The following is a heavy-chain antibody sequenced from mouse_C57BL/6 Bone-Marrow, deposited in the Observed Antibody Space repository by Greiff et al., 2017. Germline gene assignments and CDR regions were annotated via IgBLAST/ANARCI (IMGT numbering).Heavy chain of an antibody. Sequence: QVQLQQPGAELVKPGASVKLSCKASGYTFTSYWMQWVKQRPGQGLEWIGEIDPSDSYTNYNQKFKGKATLTVDTSSSTAYMQLSSLTSEDSAVYYCAREGIYDGYYVSFYFDYWGQGTTLTVSS. CDR2: IDPSDSYT. D-gene: IGHD2-3*01. CDR3: AREGIYDGYYVSFYFDY. CDR1: GYTFTSYW. J-gene: IGHJ2*01. V-gene: IGHV1-50*01.